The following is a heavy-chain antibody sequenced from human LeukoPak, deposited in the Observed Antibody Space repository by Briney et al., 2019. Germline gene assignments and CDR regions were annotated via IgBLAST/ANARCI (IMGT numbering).Heavy chain of an antibody. Sequence: SGTLSLTCTVSGGSISSYYWSWIRQPPGKGLEWIGYIYFTGSTNYNPSLKSRVTMSVDTSNNQFSLKLSSVTAADTAVYYCARRYCTDGVCYLVSWGQGTLVTVSS. V-gene: IGHV4-59*12. CDR1: GGSISSYY. CDR2: IYFTGST. J-gene: IGHJ5*02. CDR3: ARRYCTDGVCYLVS. D-gene: IGHD2-8*01.